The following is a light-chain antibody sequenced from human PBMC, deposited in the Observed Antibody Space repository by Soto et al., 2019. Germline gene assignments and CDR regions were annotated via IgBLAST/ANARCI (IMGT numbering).Light chain of an antibody. CDR2: NNN. Sequence: QSVLTQPPSASGTPGQRVTISCSGTSSNIGSNNVNWYQQLPGTATKLLIYNNNQRPSGVPDRFSGSKSATSASLAISGLQSEDEADYYCAAWDDGLNGWVFGGGTKLTVL. CDR3: AAWDDGLNGWV. CDR1: SSNIGSNN. V-gene: IGLV1-44*01. J-gene: IGLJ3*02.